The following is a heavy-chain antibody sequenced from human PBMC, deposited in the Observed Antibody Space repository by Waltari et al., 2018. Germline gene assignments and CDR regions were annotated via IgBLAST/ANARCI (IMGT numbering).Heavy chain of an antibody. CDR3: ARVSSAPYRSAWHFDY. CDR1: GYPFTSYA. J-gene: IGHJ4*02. CDR2: MNPNSGNT. V-gene: IGHV1-8*01. Sequence: VQLVQSGAEVKKPGASVKVSCKASGYPFTSYAITWVRQATGQGLEWMGWMNPNSGNTGYAQMFQGRVTMTRHTSISTAYMEVNSLTSEDTAVYYCARVSSAPYRSAWHFDYWGQGTLVTVSS. D-gene: IGHD6-19*01.